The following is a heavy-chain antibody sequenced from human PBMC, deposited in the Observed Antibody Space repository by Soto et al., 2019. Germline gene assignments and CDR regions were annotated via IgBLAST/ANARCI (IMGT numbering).Heavy chain of an antibody. D-gene: IGHD3-16*02. J-gene: IGHJ6*02. CDR1: GDTDTNYV. V-gene: IGHV1-69*01. CDR3: EAEMTFGKLSVV. CDR2: IFPKFGTT. Sequence: QVQLVQSGAEVKRPGSSVKVSCKASGDTDTNYVISWVRQAPGQGLEWMGGIFPKFGTTYSAQKLQDRLTITADESTSTVYMQLSSLRLDDTAVYYCEAEMTFGKLSVVWGQGTTVTVSS.